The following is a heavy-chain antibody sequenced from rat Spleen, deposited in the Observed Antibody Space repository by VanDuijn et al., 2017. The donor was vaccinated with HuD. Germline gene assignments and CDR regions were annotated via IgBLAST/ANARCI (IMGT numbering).Heavy chain of an antibody. V-gene: IGHV5-19*01. CDR3: TRDRILRSTGFDY. CDR1: GFTFSNYG. Sequence: EVQLVESGGGLVQPGRSLKVSCAASGFTFSNYGMHWIRQAPTKGLEWVASINYDGSSTYYRDSVKGRYTISRDNAKRHLYLQLDSLRSEDTATYYCTRDRILRSTGFDYWGQGVMVTVSS. J-gene: IGHJ2*01. CDR2: INYDGSST. D-gene: IGHD1-6*01.